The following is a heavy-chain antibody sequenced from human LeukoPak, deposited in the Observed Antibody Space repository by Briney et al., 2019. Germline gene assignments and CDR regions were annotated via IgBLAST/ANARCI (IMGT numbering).Heavy chain of an antibody. V-gene: IGHV3-74*01. Sequence: GGSLRLSCAASGFTFSSYWIHWVRQAPGKVLVWVSRISGDGVTTTYADSVKGRFTISRENGKNTLHLQMNSLRAEDTAVYYCARGGDGYNLGYWGQGTLVTVSS. CDR3: ARGGDGYNLGY. CDR2: ISGDGVTT. CDR1: GFTFSSYW. D-gene: IGHD5-24*01. J-gene: IGHJ4*02.